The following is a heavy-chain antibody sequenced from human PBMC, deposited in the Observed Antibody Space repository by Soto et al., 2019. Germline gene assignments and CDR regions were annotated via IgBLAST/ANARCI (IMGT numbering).Heavy chain of an antibody. D-gene: IGHD5-18*01. CDR1: GYTFTTYY. CDR3: ARRAYNYANMDV. CDR2: INPSGGST. J-gene: IGHJ6*02. V-gene: IGHV1-46*01. Sequence: ASVKVSCKTSGYTFTTYYMHWVRRAPGQGLEWMGMINPSGGSTSYAQKFQGRVTMTRDTSTRTIYMELSSLRRGDTAIYYCARRAYNYANMDVWGQGTTVTVSS.